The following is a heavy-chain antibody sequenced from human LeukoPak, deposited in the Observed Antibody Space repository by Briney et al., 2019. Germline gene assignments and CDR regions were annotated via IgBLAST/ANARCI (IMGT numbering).Heavy chain of an antibody. V-gene: IGHV1-24*01. Sequence: ASVKVSCKVSGYTLTELSMHWVRQAPGKGLEWMGGFDPEDGETIYAQKFQGRVTMTEDTSTDTAYMELSSLRSEDTAVYYCATGIVATSAYYYGMDVWGKGTTVTVSS. CDR1: GYTLTELS. D-gene: IGHD5-12*01. J-gene: IGHJ6*04. CDR3: ATGIVATSAYYYGMDV. CDR2: FDPEDGET.